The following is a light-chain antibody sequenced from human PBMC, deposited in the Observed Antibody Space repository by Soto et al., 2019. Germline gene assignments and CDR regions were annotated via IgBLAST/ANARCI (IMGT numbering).Light chain of an antibody. V-gene: IGLV1-44*01. J-gene: IGLJ2*01. Sequence: QPVLTQPPSASGTPGQRVTISCSGSSSNIGTNTVIWYQQLPGAAPKLLIYSDNQRPSGVPGRFSGSKSGTSASLAISGLQSEDEADYYCAAWDVSLVVFGGGTKLTVL. CDR1: SSNIGTNT. CDR3: AAWDVSLVV. CDR2: SDN.